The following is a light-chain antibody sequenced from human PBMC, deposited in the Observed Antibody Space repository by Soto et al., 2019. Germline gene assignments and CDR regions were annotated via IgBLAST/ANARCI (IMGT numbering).Light chain of an antibody. CDR3: QQSYNYPST. J-gene: IGKJ1*01. CDR2: AAS. CDR1: QDVSSY. Sequence: ALRMTQSPSSFSASTGDRVTITCRASQDVSSYLAWYQQKPGKAPELLIYAASTLQTGVPSRFSGSGSGTDFTLTISNLQSEDFATYYCQQSYNYPSTFGQGTKVEI. V-gene: IGKV1-8*01.